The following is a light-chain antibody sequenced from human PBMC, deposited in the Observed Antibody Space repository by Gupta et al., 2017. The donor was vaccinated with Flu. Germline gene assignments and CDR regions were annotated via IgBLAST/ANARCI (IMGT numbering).Light chain of an antibody. Sequence: QKVTISCSGARSNIGSNFVSWYQHLPGTAPKLLIYDSNNRPSGIPDRFSASKSDTSATLVIAGLQTGDEAIYYCGTWESGRSFVFGTGTKVTVL. V-gene: IGLV1-51*01. CDR3: GTWESGRSFV. CDR2: DSN. CDR1: RSNIGSNF. J-gene: IGLJ1*01.